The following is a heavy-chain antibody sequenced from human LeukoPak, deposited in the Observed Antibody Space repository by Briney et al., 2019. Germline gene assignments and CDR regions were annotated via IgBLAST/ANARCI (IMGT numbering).Heavy chain of an antibody. CDR3: ARHGARWLLSWRNWFDP. V-gene: IGHV4-4*02. CDR1: GGSISSRNW. Sequence: SETLSLTCAVSGGSISSRNWWSWVRQPPGKGLEWIGEIYHSGSTNYNPSLKTRVTISVDTSKNQFSLKLSSVTAADTAVYYCARHGARWLLSWRNWFDPWGQGTLVTVSS. CDR2: IYHSGST. J-gene: IGHJ5*02. D-gene: IGHD5-24*01.